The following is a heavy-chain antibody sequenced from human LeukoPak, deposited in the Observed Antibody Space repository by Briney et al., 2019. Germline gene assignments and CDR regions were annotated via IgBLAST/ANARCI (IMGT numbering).Heavy chain of an antibody. CDR1: GYTFTSYD. CDR3: ARGGWYSSSPRPTDY. CDR2: MNPNSGNT. Sequence: GASVNVSCKASGYTFTSYDINWVRQATGLGLEWMGWMNPNSGNTGYAQKFQGRVTMTRNTSISTAYMELSSLRSEDTAVYYCARGGWYSSSPRPTDYWGQGTLVTVSS. J-gene: IGHJ4*02. D-gene: IGHD6-13*01. V-gene: IGHV1-8*01.